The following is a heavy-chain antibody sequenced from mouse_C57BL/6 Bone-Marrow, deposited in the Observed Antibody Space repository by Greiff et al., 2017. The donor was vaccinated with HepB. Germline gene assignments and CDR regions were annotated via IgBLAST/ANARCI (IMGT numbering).Heavy chain of an antibody. V-gene: IGHV1-81*01. CDR2: IYPRSGNT. D-gene: IGHD1-1*01. CDR3: ARKSITTVVEDYYAMDY. J-gene: IGHJ4*01. Sequence: VQLQQSGAELARPGASVKLSCKASGYTFTSYGISWVKQRTGQGLEWIGEIYPRSGNTYSNEKFKGKATLTADKSSSTAYMELRSLTSEDSAVYFCARKSITTVVEDYYAMDYWGQGTSVTVSS. CDR1: GYTFTSYG.